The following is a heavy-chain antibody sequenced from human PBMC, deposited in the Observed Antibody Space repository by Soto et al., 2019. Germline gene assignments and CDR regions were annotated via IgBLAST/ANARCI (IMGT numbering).Heavy chain of an antibody. D-gene: IGHD2-21*02. J-gene: IGHJ6*02. Sequence: QVQLVQSGAEVKKPGASVKVSCKASGYIFISYYIHWVRQAPGQGLEWMGIINPGGGSTSYAEKFQGRVPMTRDTSTSTVYMALSSLRSEDTAVYYCARLYCDWDCSIIPGDYDYGMDVWGHGTTVTVSS. CDR1: GYIFISYY. CDR3: ARLYCDWDCSIIPGDYDYGMDV. V-gene: IGHV1-46*01. CDR2: INPGGGST.